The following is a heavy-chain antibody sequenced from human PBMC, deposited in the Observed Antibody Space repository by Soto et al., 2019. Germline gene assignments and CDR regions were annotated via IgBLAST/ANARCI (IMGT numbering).Heavy chain of an antibody. CDR2: VGSNGDTT. D-gene: IGHD6-13*01. Sequence: PGGSLRLSCAASGFTFSTYAMSWVRQAPGKGLEWVSGVGSNGDTTYYADSVKGRFTISRDNSKNTLYLQMSGLRAEDTACEYGAPGRQLVLYYWGKGTLVTVSS. V-gene: IGHV3-23*01. CDR1: GFTFSTYA. CDR3: APGRQLVLYY. J-gene: IGHJ4*02.